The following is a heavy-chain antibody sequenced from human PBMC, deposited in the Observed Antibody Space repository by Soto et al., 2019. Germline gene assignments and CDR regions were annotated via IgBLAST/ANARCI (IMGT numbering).Heavy chain of an antibody. CDR2: INHTGGT. Sequence: SETLSLTCAVYGGSVNGYYWNWIRQPPGKGLEWIGEINHTGGTHYNPSLKSRVTMSVDTSKNQFSLKLSSVTAADTAIYYCATRITVFGLLIPPFDPWGKGTQVTLSS. CDR3: ATRITVFGLLIPPFDP. J-gene: IGHJ5*02. CDR1: GGSVNGYY. D-gene: IGHD3-3*01. V-gene: IGHV4-34*01.